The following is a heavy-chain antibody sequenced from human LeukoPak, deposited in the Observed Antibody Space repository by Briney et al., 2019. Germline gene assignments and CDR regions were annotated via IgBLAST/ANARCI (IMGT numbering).Heavy chain of an antibody. V-gene: IGHV4-39*01. J-gene: IGHJ3*02. CDR3: ARQGPKYSSSSSRAFDI. CDR2: INHSGST. D-gene: IGHD6-6*01. CDR1: GGSISSSDYY. Sequence: SETLSLTCTVSGGSISSSDYYWGWIRQPPGKGLEWIGEINHSGSTNYNPSLKSRVTISVDTSKNQFSLKLSSVTAADTAVYYCARQGPKYSSSSSRAFDIWGQGTMVTVSS.